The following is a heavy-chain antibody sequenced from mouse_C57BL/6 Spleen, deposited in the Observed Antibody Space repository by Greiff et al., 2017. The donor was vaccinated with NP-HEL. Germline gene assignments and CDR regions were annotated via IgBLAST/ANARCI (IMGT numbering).Heavy chain of an antibody. Sequence: VQLQQPGAELVMPGASVKLSCKASGYTFTSYWMHWVKQRPGQGLEWIGEIDPSDSYTNYNQKFKGKSTLTVDKSSSTAYMQLSSLTSEDSAVYYCARRGDYDDYFDYWGQGTTLTVSS. D-gene: IGHD2-4*01. CDR2: IDPSDSYT. CDR1: GYTFTSYW. V-gene: IGHV1-69*01. J-gene: IGHJ2*01. CDR3: ARRGDYDDYFDY.